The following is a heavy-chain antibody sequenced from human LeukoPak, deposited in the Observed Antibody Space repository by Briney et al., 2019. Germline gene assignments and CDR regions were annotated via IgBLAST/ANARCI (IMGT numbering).Heavy chain of an antibody. D-gene: IGHD3-22*01. Sequence: GGSLRLSCAASGFTFSSYWMHWVRQAPGKELVWVSRINSDGRSTSYADSVKGRFTISRDNAKNTLYLQMNSLRAEDTAVYYCARVLFDYYDSSGYPTEGMDVWGQGTTVTVSS. J-gene: IGHJ6*02. V-gene: IGHV3-74*01. CDR2: INSDGRST. CDR1: GFTFSSYW. CDR3: ARVLFDYYDSSGYPTEGMDV.